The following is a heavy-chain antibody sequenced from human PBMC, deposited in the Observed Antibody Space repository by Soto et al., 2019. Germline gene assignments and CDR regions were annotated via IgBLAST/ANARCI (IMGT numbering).Heavy chain of an antibody. V-gene: IGHV1-18*01. J-gene: IGHJ4*02. D-gene: IGHD3-16*01. CDR2: INAGNGNT. CDR3: ARGPPKGVFDY. Sequence: ASVKVSCKASGYTFTSYGISWVRQAPGQGLEWMGWINAGNGNTKYSQKFQGRVTITRDTSTSTAYMELSSLRSEDTAVYYCARGPPKGVFDYWGQGTLVTVSS. CDR1: GYTFTSYG.